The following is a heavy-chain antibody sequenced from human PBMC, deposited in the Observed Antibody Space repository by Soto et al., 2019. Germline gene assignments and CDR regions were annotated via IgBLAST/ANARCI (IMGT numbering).Heavy chain of an antibody. Sequence: PSETLSLTCTVSGGSISSGGYYWSWIRQHLGKGLEWIGYIYYSGSTYYNPSLKSRVTISVDTSKNQFSLKLSFVTAADTAVYYCARASGDYSGYDYGGFDYWGQGTLVTVSS. CDR1: GGSISSGGYY. CDR2: IYYSGST. J-gene: IGHJ4*02. V-gene: IGHV4-31*03. D-gene: IGHD5-12*01. CDR3: ARASGDYSGYDYGGFDY.